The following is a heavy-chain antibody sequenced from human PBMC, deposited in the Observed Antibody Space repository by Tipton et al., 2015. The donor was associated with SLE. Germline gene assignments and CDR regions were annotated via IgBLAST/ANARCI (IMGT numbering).Heavy chain of an antibody. J-gene: IGHJ2*01. D-gene: IGHD3-10*01. CDR2: IYYSGST. V-gene: IGHV4-59*01. Sequence: TLSLTCTVSGGSISSYYWSWIRQPPGKGLEWIGYIYYSGSTNYNPSLKSRVTISVDTSKNQFSLNLSSVTAADTAVYYCARDYYGSGYWYFDLWGRDTLVTVSS. CDR1: GGSISSYY. CDR3: ARDYYGSGYWYFDL.